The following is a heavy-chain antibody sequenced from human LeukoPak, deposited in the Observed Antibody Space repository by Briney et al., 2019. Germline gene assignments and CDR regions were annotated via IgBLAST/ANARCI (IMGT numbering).Heavy chain of an antibody. CDR3: ARDDSYSSDY. Sequence: GGSLRLSCAASGFTLSSYWMSWVRQAPGKGLEWVANIKHDGSVKYYVDSVKGRFTISRDNAKNSLYLQMNSLRAEDTAVYFCARDDSYSSDYWGQGTLVTVSS. CDR2: IKHDGSVK. V-gene: IGHV3-7*05. D-gene: IGHD6-13*01. J-gene: IGHJ4*02. CDR1: GFTLSSYW.